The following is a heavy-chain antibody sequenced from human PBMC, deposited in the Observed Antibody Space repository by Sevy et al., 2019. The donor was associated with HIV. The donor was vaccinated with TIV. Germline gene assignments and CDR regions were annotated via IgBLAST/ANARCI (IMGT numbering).Heavy chain of an antibody. Sequence: GGSLRLSCAASGFSFSRYFMHWVRQAPGEGLVWVSRINSDGSTTNYADSVEGRFIVSRDNAKKTLYLELHSLRVEDTATYYCARDTLGYGGNPNLDLDLWGQGTPVTVSS. CDR1: GFSFSRYF. D-gene: IGHD4-17*01. CDR2: INSDGSTT. V-gene: IGHV3-74*01. J-gene: IGHJ5*02. CDR3: ARDTLGYGGNPNLDLDL.